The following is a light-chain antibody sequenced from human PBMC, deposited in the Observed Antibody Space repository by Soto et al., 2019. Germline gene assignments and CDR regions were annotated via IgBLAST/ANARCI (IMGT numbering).Light chain of an antibody. V-gene: IGKV1-27*01. CDR2: AAS. CDR1: QGISNY. Sequence: DIQMTQSPSSLSASVGDRVTITCRARQGISNYLAWYQQKPGKVPKLLIYAASTLQSGVPSRFSGSGSGTDFTLTISSLQPEDVATYYCQKYNSAPRTFCQGTKVEIK. CDR3: QKYNSAPRT. J-gene: IGKJ1*01.